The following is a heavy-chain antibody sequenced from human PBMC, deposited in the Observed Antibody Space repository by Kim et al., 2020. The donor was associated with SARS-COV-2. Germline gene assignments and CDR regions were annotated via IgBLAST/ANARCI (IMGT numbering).Heavy chain of an antibody. Sequence: GSEKHYVASVQGRFTLTRDNAENSLYLQMNSLSVEDTAVYYCARGLRWTDYWGQGTLVTVSS. CDR2: GSEK. CDR3: ARGLRWTDY. D-gene: IGHD4-17*01. J-gene: IGHJ4*02. V-gene: IGHV3-7*04.